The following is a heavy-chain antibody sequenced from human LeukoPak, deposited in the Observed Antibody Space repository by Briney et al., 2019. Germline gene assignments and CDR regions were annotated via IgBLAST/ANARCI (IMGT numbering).Heavy chain of an antibody. J-gene: IGHJ4*02. Sequence: ASVKVSCKASGYTFTSYGISWVRQAPGQGLEWMGWISAYNGNTNYAQKLQGRVTMTRNTSISTAYMELSSLRSEDTAVYYCARGPAGRFDYWGQGTLVTVSS. CDR1: GYTFTSYG. CDR3: ARGPAGRFDY. CDR2: ISAYNGNT. V-gene: IGHV1-18*01.